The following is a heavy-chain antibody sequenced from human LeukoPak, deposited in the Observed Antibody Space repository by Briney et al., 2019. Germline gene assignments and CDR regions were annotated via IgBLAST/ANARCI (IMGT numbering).Heavy chain of an antibody. D-gene: IGHD3-10*01. Sequence: GESLKISCEGSGYRSTNYWIAWVRQMPGKGLEWMGGIYAVDSDTRYSPSFQGQVTISADKSISTAYLQWSSLKASDTAMYYCARTQHYYGSGNQYYYYYYGMDVWGQGTTVAVSS. CDR3: ARTQHYYGSGNQYYYYYYGMDV. CDR2: IYAVDSDT. CDR1: GYRSTNYW. V-gene: IGHV5-51*01. J-gene: IGHJ6*02.